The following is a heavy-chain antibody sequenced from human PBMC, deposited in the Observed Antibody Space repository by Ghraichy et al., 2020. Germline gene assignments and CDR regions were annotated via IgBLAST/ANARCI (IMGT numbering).Heavy chain of an antibody. CDR1: DESFNSYY. J-gene: IGHJ2*01. CDR2: IYTSAIT. Sequence: SETLSLTCSVSDESFNSYYWSWIRQPAGQGLEWIGLIYTSAITDYNPSLKSRVTLSVDRSKRQVSLEMTSVTAADTAVYYCARDFYVGNSAWFFDHWGRGTLVTVSS. V-gene: IGHV4-4*07. CDR3: ARDFYVGNSAWFFDH. D-gene: IGHD4-23*01.